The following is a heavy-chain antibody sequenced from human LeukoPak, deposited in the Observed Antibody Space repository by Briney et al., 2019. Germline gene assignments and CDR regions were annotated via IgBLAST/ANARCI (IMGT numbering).Heavy chain of an antibody. V-gene: IGHV1-46*01. J-gene: IGHJ4*02. CDR3: ARRPSKYYDILTGYYRSEFDY. D-gene: IGHD3-9*01. CDR1: GYTFTSYY. Sequence: ASVKVSCKASGYTFTSYYMHWVRQAPGQGLEWMGIINPSGGSTNYAQKFQGRVTMTRDTSTSTAYMELSSLRSEDTAVYYCARRPSKYYDILTGYYRSEFDYWGQGTLVTVSS. CDR2: INPSGGST.